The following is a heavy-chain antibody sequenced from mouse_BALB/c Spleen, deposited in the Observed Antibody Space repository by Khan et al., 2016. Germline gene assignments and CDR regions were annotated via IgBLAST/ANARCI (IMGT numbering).Heavy chain of an antibody. J-gene: IGHJ2*01. V-gene: IGHV1-87*01. CDR3: ARRYYGSLYYFDY. Sequence: QVQLKESGAELARPGASVKLSCKASGYTFTSYWMQWVKQRPGQGLEWIGAIYPGDGDTRYTQKFKGKATLTADKSSSTAYMQLSSLASEDSAVXYCARRYYGSLYYFDYWGQGTTLTVSS. D-gene: IGHD1-1*01. CDR1: GYTFTSYW. CDR2: IYPGDGDT.